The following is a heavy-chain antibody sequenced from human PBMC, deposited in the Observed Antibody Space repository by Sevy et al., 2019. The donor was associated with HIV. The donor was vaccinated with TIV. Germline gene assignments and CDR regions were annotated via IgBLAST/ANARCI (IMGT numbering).Heavy chain of an antibody. D-gene: IGHD3-10*01. J-gene: IGHJ6*03. CDR3: ATGGSSGSPRYYYYYMDV. CDR2: IYYSGST. Sequence: SETLSLTCTVSGGSISSYYWSWIRQPPGKGLEWIGYIYYSGSTNYNPSLKSRVTISVDTSKNQVSLKLSSVTAADTAVYYCATGGSSGSPRYYYYYMDVWGKGTTVTVSS. V-gene: IGHV4-59*01. CDR1: GGSISSYY.